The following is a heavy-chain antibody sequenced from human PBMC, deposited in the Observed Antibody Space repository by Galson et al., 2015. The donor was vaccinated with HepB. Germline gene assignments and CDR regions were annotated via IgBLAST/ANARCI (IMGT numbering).Heavy chain of an antibody. CDR3: ARDYYDSSGYCDAFDI. Sequence: CAISGDSVSSNSAAWNWIRQSPSRGLEWLGRTYFRSKWYNDYAVSVKSRITINPDTSKNQFSLQLNSVTPEDTAVYYCARDYYDSSGYCDAFDIWGQGTMVTVSS. J-gene: IGHJ3*02. CDR1: GDSVSSNSAA. CDR2: TYFRSKWYN. V-gene: IGHV6-1*01. D-gene: IGHD3-22*01.